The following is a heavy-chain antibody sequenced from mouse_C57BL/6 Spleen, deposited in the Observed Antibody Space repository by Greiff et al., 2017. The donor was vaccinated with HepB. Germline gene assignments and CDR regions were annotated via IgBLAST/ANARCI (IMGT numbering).Heavy chain of an antibody. J-gene: IGHJ4*01. D-gene: IGHD2-3*01. V-gene: IGHV1-69*01. CDR3: ARFYDGRAMDY. CDR1: GYTFTSYW. Sequence: VQLQQPGAELVMPGASVKLSCKASGYTFTSYWMHWVKQRPGQGLEWIGEIDPSDSYTNYNQKFKGKSTLTVDKSSSTAYMQLSSLTSEDSAVYYCARFYDGRAMDYWGQGTSVTVSS. CDR2: IDPSDSYT.